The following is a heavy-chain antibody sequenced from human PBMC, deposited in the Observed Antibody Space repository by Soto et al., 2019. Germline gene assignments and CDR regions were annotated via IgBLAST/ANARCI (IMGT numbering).Heavy chain of an antibody. CDR1: GFTFSSFA. Sequence: GGSLRLSCAASGFTFSSFAMSWVRQAPGKGLEWVSSISKSDYTYYSDSVKGRFTISRDNAKNSVSLQMNTLRVEDTAVYYCAREDSIIIPAVSDFWGQGTLVTVSS. D-gene: IGHD2-2*01. CDR2: ISKSDYT. CDR3: AREDSIIIPAVSDF. V-gene: IGHV3-21*01. J-gene: IGHJ4*02.